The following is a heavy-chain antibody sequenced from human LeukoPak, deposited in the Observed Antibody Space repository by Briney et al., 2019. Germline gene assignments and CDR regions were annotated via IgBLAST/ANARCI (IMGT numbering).Heavy chain of an antibody. CDR2: IYSGGST. CDR3: ARASYYYDSSGYQTYYFDY. CDR1: GFSFSNYN. D-gene: IGHD3-22*01. J-gene: IGHJ4*02. Sequence: GGSLRLSCATSGFSFSNYNMNWVRQTPGKGLEWVSVIYSGGSTSYADSVKGRFTISRDNSKNTLYLQMNNLRAEDTAVYYCARASYYYDSSGYQTYYFDYWGQGTLVTVSS. V-gene: IGHV3-53*01.